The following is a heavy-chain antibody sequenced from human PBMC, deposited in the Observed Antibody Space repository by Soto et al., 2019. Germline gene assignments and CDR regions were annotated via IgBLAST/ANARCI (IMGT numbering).Heavy chain of an antibody. CDR3: ARGPYCSSTSCYYYYGMDV. J-gene: IGHJ6*02. D-gene: IGHD2-2*01. V-gene: IGHV4-34*01. CDR2: INHRGTT. CDR1: GGSFSGYY. Sequence: SETLSLTCAVYGGSFSGYYWNWIRQPPGKGLEWIGKINHRGTTNYNPSLKSRVTISIDTSRNQLSLKLSSVTAADTAVYYCARGPYCSSTSCYYYYGMDVWGQGTTVTVSS.